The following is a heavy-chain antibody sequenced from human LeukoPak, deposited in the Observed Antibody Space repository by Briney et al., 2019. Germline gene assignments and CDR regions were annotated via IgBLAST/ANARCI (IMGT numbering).Heavy chain of an antibody. CDR2: IYCSGKT. V-gene: IGHV4-59*01. J-gene: IGHJ4*02. CDR3: ARSAYYFDY. CDR1: GCSISSFY. Sequence: SETLSLTCTASGCSISSFYLSWIRQPPGKGLEWIGCIYCSGKTIYTASLKSRVTISVDTSKNQFSLKLSSVTAADTAVYYCARSAYYFDYWGQGTLVTVSS.